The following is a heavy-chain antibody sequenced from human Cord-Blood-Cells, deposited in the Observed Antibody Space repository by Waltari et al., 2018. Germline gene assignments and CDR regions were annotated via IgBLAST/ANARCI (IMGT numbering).Heavy chain of an antibody. J-gene: IGHJ6*02. Sequence: PGQGLEWMGGIIPIFGTANYAQKFQGRVTITADESTSTAYMELSSLRSEDTAVYYCARASVPVYSSSWYYYYGMDVWGQVTTVTVSS. D-gene: IGHD6-13*01. V-gene: IGHV1-69*01. CDR3: ARASVPVYSSSWYYYYGMDV. CDR2: IIPIFGTA.